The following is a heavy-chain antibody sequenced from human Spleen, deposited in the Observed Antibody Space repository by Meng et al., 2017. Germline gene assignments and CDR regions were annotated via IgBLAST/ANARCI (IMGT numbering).Heavy chain of an antibody. D-gene: IGHD1-1*01. CDR2: ISIRGNRT. J-gene: IGHJ4*02. Sequence: GESLKISCAVSGFSFSNSAMSWVRQAPGKGLEWVSGISIRGNRTYYADSVKGRFTISRDNSNDTVYLQMSGLRAEDTDVYYCAKEEVPNDYWGQGTLVTVSS. CDR3: AKEEVPNDY. CDR1: GFSFSNSA. V-gene: IGHV3-23*01.